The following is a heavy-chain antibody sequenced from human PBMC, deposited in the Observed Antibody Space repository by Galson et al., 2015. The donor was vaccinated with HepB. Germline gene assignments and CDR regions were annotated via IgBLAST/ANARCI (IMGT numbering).Heavy chain of an antibody. Sequence: SVKVSCKASGYTFTSYGISWVRQAPGQGLEWMGWISAYNGNTNYAQKLQGRVTMTTDTSTSTAHMELSSLRSEDTAVYYCARQGGSSWAFRHWGQGTLVTVSS. CDR2: ISAYNGNT. V-gene: IGHV1-18*01. CDR1: GYTFTSYG. J-gene: IGHJ1*01. D-gene: IGHD6-13*01. CDR3: ARQGGSSWAFRH.